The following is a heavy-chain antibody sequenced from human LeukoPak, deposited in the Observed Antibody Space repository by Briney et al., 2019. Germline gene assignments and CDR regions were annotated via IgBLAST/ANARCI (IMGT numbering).Heavy chain of an antibody. D-gene: IGHD6-6*01. J-gene: IGHJ5*02. CDR3: ARGRSSSFWFDP. CDR2: IYYSGST. Sequence: PSETLSLTCTVSGGSISSSSYYWGWIRQPPGKGLEWIGSIYYSGSTYYNPSLKSRVTISVDTSKNQFSLKLSSVTAADTAVYYCARGRSSSFWFDPWGQGTLVTVSS. V-gene: IGHV4-39*07. CDR1: GGSISSSSYY.